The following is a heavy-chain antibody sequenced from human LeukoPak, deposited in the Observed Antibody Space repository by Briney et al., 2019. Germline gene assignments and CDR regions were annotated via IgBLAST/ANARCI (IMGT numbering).Heavy chain of an antibody. CDR1: GFDFEDYA. CDR3: AKARLMAAPFYYYGMDV. J-gene: IGHJ6*02. CDR2: ISWNSGAK. V-gene: IGHV3-9*01. D-gene: IGHD5-24*01. Sequence: GGFLRLSCAASGFDFEDYAIHWVRQVPGKGLEWVSGISWNSGAKAYADSVRGRFTISRDNAKNSLYLQMNSLRGEDTALYYCAKARLMAAPFYYYGMDVWGPGTTVTVSS.